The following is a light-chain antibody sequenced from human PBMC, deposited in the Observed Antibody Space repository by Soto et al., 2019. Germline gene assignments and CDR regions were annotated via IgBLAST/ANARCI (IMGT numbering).Light chain of an antibody. V-gene: IGLV4-60*03. J-gene: IGLJ3*02. CDR3: ETWDSNTLWV. CDR2: LEGSGSY. CDR1: SGHSSYI. Sequence: QAVVTQSSSASASLGSSVKLTCTLSSGHSSYIIAWHQQQPGKAPRYLMKLEGSGSYNKGSGVPDRFSGSSSGADRYLTISNLQSEDEADYYCETWDSNTLWVFGGGTKLTV.